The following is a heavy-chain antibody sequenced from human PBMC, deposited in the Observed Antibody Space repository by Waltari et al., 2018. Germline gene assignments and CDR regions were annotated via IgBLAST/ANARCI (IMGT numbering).Heavy chain of an antibody. CDR3: AKGRYDSSGFHTSCFDY. CDR1: GFTFDDYA. D-gene: IGHD3-22*01. J-gene: IGHJ4*02. Sequence: EVQLVESGGGLVQPGRSLRLSCAASGFTFDDYAMHWVRQAPGKGLEWVSGISWNSGSIGYADSVKGRFTISRDNAKNSLYLQMNSLRAEDTALYYCAKGRYDSSGFHTSCFDYWGQGTLATVSS. CDR2: ISWNSGSI. V-gene: IGHV3-9*01.